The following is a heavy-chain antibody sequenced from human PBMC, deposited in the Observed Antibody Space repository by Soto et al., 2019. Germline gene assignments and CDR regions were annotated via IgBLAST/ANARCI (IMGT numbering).Heavy chain of an antibody. CDR3: ARHQPGPPPRGKNAFDI. D-gene: IGHD3-16*01. J-gene: IGHJ3*02. Sequence: QLQLQESGPGLVKPSETLSLTCTVSGGSISSSSYYWGWIRQPPGKGLEWIGSIYYSGSTYYNPSLKSRVTISVDTSKNQFSLKLSSVTAADTAVYYCARHQPGPPPRGKNAFDIWGQGTMVTVSS. V-gene: IGHV4-39*01. CDR1: GGSISSSSYY. CDR2: IYYSGST.